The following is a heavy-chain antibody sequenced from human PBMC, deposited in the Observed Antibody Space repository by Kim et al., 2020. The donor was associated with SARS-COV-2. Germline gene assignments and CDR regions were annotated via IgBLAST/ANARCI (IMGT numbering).Heavy chain of an antibody. CDR1: GFTFSSYA. V-gene: IGHV3-30-3*01. J-gene: IGHJ3*02. Sequence: GGSLRLSCAASGFTFSSYAMHWVRQAPGKGLEWVAVISYDGSNKYYADSVKGRFTISRDNSKNTLYLQMNSLRAEDTAVYYCATPRSGSYYGAFDIWGQGTVVTVSS. CDR3: ATPRSGSYYGAFDI. CDR2: ISYDGSNK. D-gene: IGHD1-26*01.